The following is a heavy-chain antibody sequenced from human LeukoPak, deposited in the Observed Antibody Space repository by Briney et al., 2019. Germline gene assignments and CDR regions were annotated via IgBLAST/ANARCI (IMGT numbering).Heavy chain of an antibody. D-gene: IGHD3-9*01. Sequence: GGSLRLSCAASGFTFSDYAMHWVRQAPGKGLEWVAVLSYGGTNKYYADSVKGRFTISRDNSKNTLYLQMNSLRAEDTAVYFCAKDRRLYDILTPFDYWGQGTLVTVSS. CDR2: LSYGGTNK. V-gene: IGHV3-30-3*01. CDR3: AKDRRLYDILTPFDY. CDR1: GFTFSDYA. J-gene: IGHJ4*02.